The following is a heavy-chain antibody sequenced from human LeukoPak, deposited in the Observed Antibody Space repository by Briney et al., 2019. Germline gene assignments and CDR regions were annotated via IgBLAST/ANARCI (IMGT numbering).Heavy chain of an antibody. J-gene: IGHJ6*03. CDR2: ISNSSSTI. CDR3: ARDGGAAAEAYYYYYYYMDV. Sequence: GGSLRLSCAASGFTFSSYSMNWVRQAPGKGLEWVSYISNSSSTIYYADSVKGRFTISRDNAKNSLYLQMNSLRAEDTAVYYCARDGGAAAEAYYYYYYYMDVWGKGTTVTVFS. D-gene: IGHD6-13*01. V-gene: IGHV3-48*01. CDR1: GFTFSSYS.